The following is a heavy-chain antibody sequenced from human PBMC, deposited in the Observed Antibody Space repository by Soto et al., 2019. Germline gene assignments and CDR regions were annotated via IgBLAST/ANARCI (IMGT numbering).Heavy chain of an antibody. CDR1: GFTFSSYA. CDR3: AKDQLMQQLVPRLFDY. V-gene: IGHV3-23*01. D-gene: IGHD6-13*01. J-gene: IGHJ4*02. Sequence: EVQLLESGGGLVQPGGSLRLSCAASGFTFSSYAMSWVRQAPGKGLEWVSAISGSGGSTYYADSVKGRFTISRDNCNDGVYVQMNSLSAEDTAVYYCAKDQLMQQLVPRLFDYWGQGTLVTVSS. CDR2: ISGSGGST.